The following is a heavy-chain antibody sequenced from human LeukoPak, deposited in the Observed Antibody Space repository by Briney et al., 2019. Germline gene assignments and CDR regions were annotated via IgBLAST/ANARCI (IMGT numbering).Heavy chain of an antibody. CDR3: AREKWEPNPYYFGLDV. D-gene: IGHD1-26*01. Sequence: GGSLRLSCATSGFTFSSYTMNWVRQAPGKGLEWVSCISVSSTHIYYADSVKGRFTISRDDAHNSLYQQMNSLRAEDTAIYYCAREKWEPNPYYFGLDVGGQGPRSPSPQ. CDR1: GFTFSSYT. CDR2: ISVSSTHI. J-gene: IGHJ6*01. V-gene: IGHV3-21*01.